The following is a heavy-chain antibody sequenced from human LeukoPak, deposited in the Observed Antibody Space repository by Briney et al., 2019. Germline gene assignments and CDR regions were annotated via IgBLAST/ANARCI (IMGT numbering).Heavy chain of an antibody. D-gene: IGHD3-22*01. V-gene: IGHV3-48*01. J-gene: IGHJ4*02. CDR2: ISTTSGAI. Sequence: SGGSLRLSCAASGFTFNAFGMNWVRQAPGKGLEWVSYISTTSGAIYYADSVKGRFTISRDSAKNSLYLQMNSLRAEDTAVYYCARDSANDNFDYWGQGTLVTVSS. CDR1: GFTFNAFG. CDR3: ARDSANDNFDY.